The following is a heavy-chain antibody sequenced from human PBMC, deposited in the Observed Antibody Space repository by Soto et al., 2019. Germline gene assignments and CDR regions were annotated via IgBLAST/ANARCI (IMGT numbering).Heavy chain of an antibody. CDR3: ARERGTYYYGMDV. D-gene: IGHD1-1*01. CDR1: GFTFSSYW. J-gene: IGHJ6*02. V-gene: IGHV3-74*01. Sequence: GGSLRLSCAASGFTFSSYWMHWVRQAPGKGLVWVSRINSDGSSTSYADSVKGRFTISRDNAKNTLYLQMNSLRAEDTAVYYCARERGTYYYGMDVWGQGTTVTVSS. CDR2: INSDGSST.